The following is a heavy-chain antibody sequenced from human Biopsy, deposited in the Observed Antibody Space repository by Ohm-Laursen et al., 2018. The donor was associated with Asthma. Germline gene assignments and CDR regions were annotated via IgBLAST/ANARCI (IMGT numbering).Heavy chain of an antibody. J-gene: IGHJ6*02. CDR3: ARMNTMIQAANYYSYAMDV. D-gene: IGHD3-22*01. V-gene: IGHV4-30-2*01. CDR2: LFHPGTP. CDR1: GDSINSGGYS. Sequence: QALSLTCAVSGDSINSGGYSWNWIRPPPGEGLEGVAYLFHPGTPYYNPSLKSRVTISVDRSKRQVSLKVNSVTAADTAVYYCARMNTMIQAANYYSYAMDVWGQGTTVTVSS.